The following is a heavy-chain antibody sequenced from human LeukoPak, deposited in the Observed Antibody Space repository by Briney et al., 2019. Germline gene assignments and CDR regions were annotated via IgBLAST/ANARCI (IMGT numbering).Heavy chain of an antibody. Sequence: PGGSLRLSCAASGFTFSSYWMHWVRQAPGKGLVWVSRINSDGSSTSYADSAKGRFTISRDNAKNTLYLQMNSLRAEDTAVYYCARAGYSSGWYYFDYWGQGTLVTVSS. J-gene: IGHJ4*02. CDR1: GFTFSSYW. D-gene: IGHD6-19*01. CDR3: ARAGYSSGWYYFDY. CDR2: INSDGSST. V-gene: IGHV3-74*01.